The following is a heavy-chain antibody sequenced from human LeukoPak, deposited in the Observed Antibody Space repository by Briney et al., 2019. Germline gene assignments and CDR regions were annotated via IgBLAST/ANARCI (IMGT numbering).Heavy chain of an antibody. Sequence: SETLSLTCTVSGGSISSSSYYWGWIRQPPGKGLEWIGSIYYSGSIYYSPSLKSRVTISVDTSKNQFSLKLTSVTAADTAVYYCARVGGGYSGYECWFDPWGQGTLVTVSS. D-gene: IGHD5-12*01. CDR1: GGSISSSSYY. J-gene: IGHJ5*02. CDR3: ARVGGGYSGYECWFDP. CDR2: IYYSGSI. V-gene: IGHV4-39*07.